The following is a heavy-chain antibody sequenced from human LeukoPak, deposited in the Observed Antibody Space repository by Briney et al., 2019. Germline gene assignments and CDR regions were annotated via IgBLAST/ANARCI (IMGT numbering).Heavy chain of an antibody. V-gene: IGHV4-38-2*02. CDR2: IYHSGST. D-gene: IGHD1-26*01. J-gene: IGHJ4*02. Sequence: SETLSLTCTFSGYSISNGYYWGWIRQPPGKGLEWIGSIYHSGSTYYNPSLKGRVTISVDTSKNQFSLKLSSVTAADTAVYYCATAAKGGMVGATYYFEYWGQGALVTVSS. CDR3: ATAAKGGMVGATYYFEY. CDR1: GYSISNGYY.